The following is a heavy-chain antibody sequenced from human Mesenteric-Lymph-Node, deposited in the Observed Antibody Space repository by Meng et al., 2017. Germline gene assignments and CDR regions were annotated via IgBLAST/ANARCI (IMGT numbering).Heavy chain of an antibody. CDR1: GDSISSNSYY. D-gene: IGHD1-26*01. J-gene: IGHJ1*01. Sequence: QLQLQAAGPGLVKSSETLSLPCTVSGDSISSNSYYWGWIRQPPGKGLEWIASIDYSGITFQNPSLKSRLTTSVDTSKNQFSLQLRFVTAADTAVYYCARHRGNYYQSFLHWGQGTLVTVSS. V-gene: IGHV4-39*01. CDR3: ARHRGNYYQSFLH. CDR2: IDYSGIT.